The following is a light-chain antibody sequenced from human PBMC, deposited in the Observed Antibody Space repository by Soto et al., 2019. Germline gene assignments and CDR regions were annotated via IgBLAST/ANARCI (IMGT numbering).Light chain of an antibody. J-gene: IGKJ4*01. CDR2: GAS. V-gene: IGKV3-15*01. Sequence: EIVMTQSPAALSVSPGETATLSCRASQSVSSNLAWYQQQPGQAPRLLIYGASTRATGIPARFSGSGSGTEFTLTISSLQSEDFAVYYCQQYNNWPALTFGGGTKVEIK. CDR3: QQYNNWPALT. CDR1: QSVSSN.